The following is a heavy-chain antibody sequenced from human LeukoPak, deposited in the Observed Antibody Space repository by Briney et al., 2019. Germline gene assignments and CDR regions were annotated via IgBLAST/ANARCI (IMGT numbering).Heavy chain of an antibody. CDR2: INHSGST. CDR1: GGSFSGYY. V-gene: IGHV4-34*01. CDR3: ARGSTLGYCSGGSCYRPYYYYYYYMDV. J-gene: IGHJ6*03. D-gene: IGHD2-15*01. Sequence: SDTLTLTCTVYGGSFSGYYWSWIRQPPGKGLEWMGEINHSGSTTYNASLKSRVSISVHTSKNQFSLKLSSVTAADTAVYYCARGSTLGYCSGGSCYRPYYYYYYYMDVWGKGTTVTVSS.